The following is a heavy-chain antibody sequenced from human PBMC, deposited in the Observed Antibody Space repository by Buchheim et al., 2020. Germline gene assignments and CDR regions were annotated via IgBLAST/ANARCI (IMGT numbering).Heavy chain of an antibody. CDR2: INSDGSST. V-gene: IGHV3-74*01. D-gene: IGHD2-2*01. Sequence: EVPLVESGGGLVQPGGSLRLSCAASGFTFSSYWMHWVRQAPGKGLVWVSRINSDGSSTSYADSVKGRFTISRDNAKNTLYLQMNSLRAEDTAVYYCARDRPEICSSTSCYLGLIGYYYYYGMDVWGQGTT. CDR3: ARDRPEICSSTSCYLGLIGYYYYYGMDV. J-gene: IGHJ6*02. CDR1: GFTFSSYW.